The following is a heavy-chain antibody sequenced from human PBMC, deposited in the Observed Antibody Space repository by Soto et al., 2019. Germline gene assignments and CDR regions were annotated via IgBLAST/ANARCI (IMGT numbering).Heavy chain of an antibody. CDR3: AKDPRYLVVVAATPHQYFDY. D-gene: IGHD2-15*01. Sequence: PGGSLRLSCAASGFTFSSYAMSWVRQAPGKGLEWVSAISGSGGSTYYADSVKGRFTISRDNSKNTLYLQMNSLRAEDTAVYYCAKDPRYLVVVAATPHQYFDYWGQGTLVTVSS. V-gene: IGHV3-23*01. CDR1: GFTFSSYA. CDR2: ISGSGGST. J-gene: IGHJ4*02.